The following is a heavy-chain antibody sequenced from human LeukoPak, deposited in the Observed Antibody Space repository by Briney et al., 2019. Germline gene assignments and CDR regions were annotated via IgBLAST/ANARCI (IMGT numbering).Heavy chain of an antibody. CDR2: MNPNSDKT. D-gene: IGHD6-13*01. CDR1: GYTFTSSD. CDR3: ARGRPGLASAGTYDF. J-gene: IGHJ4*02. V-gene: IGHV1-8*01. Sequence: SVKVSCKASGYTFTSSDINWVRQAPGQGLEWMGWMNPNSDKTGSARKFQGRVAMTKNISISTAYIEVSSLGYEDTATYYCARGRPGLASAGTYDFWGQGTLIRVP.